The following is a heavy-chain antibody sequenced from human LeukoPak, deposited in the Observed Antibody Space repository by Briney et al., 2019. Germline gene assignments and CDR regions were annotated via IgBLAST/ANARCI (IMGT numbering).Heavy chain of an antibody. J-gene: IGHJ6*03. CDR2: IYYSGSS. V-gene: IGHV4-59*12. D-gene: IGHD3-22*01. CDR3: ARGRQDVTMIVVVVTAVSYYLDV. Sequence: SETLSLTCTVSGGSISSYYWNWIRQPPGKGLEWIGYIYYSGSSKYNPSLKSRVTISVDTSKNQFPLKLSSVTAADTAVYYCARGRQDVTMIVVVVTAVSYYLDVWGKGTTVTVS. CDR1: GGSISSYY.